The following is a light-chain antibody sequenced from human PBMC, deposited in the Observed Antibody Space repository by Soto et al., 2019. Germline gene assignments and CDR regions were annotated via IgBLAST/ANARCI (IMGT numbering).Light chain of an antibody. CDR3: SSYPNSRTLV. CDR2: EVS. CDR1: GNDVGQYNY. J-gene: IGLJ1*01. V-gene: IGLV2-14*01. Sequence: QSVLTQPASISGSPGQSLTIPCTGSGNDVGQYNYVSWYQQYPGEAPKVVIYEVSSRPSGSSNRFSGSKSGNTASLTISGPQAEDEDDYYCSSYPNSRTLVFGSGTKVT.